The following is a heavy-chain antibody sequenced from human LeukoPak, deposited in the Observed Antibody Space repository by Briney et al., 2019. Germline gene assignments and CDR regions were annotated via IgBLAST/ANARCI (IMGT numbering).Heavy chain of an antibody. CDR1: GYSISSGYF. CDR2: IYHRGTT. Sequence: PSETLSLTCVVSGYSISSGYFWGWIRPPPGNGLEWIGSIYHRGTTYYNPSLKSRVTISLDTSKNQFSLNLSSVTAADTAVYYCARAGGGYPDYWGQGTLVTVSS. J-gene: IGHJ4*02. D-gene: IGHD3-22*01. V-gene: IGHV4-38-2*01. CDR3: ARAGGGYPDY.